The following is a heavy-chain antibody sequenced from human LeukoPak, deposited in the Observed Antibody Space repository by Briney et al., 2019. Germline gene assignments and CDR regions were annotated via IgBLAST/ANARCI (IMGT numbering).Heavy chain of an antibody. Sequence: PGGSLRLSCAVSGFIFTNYAMSWVRQAPGKGLEWVSVIIGSSGSTFYADSVKGRFTISRDKSKNTLYLQMNSLRAEDTAVYYCAKAHERYYLDYWGQGTLVTVSS. CDR1: GFIFTNYA. J-gene: IGHJ4*02. CDR2: IIGSSGST. V-gene: IGHV3-23*01. CDR3: AKAHERYYLDY.